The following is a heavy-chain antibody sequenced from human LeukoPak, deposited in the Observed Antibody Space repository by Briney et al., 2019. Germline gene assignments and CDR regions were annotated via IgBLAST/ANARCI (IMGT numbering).Heavy chain of an antibody. CDR2: IYTSGST. V-gene: IGHV4-61*02. D-gene: IGHD1-26*01. CDR3: ATHGARSYYFDY. CDR1: GGSISSGSYY. J-gene: IGHJ4*02. Sequence: PSQTLSLTCTVSGGSISSGSYYWSWIRQPAGKGLEWIGRIYTSGSTNYNPSLKSRVTISVDTSKDQFSLKLSSVTAADTAVYYCATHGARSYYFDYWGQGTLVTVSS.